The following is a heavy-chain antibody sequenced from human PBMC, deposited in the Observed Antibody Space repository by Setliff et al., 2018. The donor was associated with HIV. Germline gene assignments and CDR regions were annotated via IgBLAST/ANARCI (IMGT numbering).Heavy chain of an antibody. Sequence: SETLSLTCAVSGYSISSGCYWAWIRQSPGKGLDWIGSIHHSGTTYYNPSLKSRVTISVDTTTNQVSLQVNSVTAVDTAVYYCARVPHRVVGTTTLLYHFDYWGLGTLVTVSS. CDR1: GYSISSGCY. CDR3: ARVPHRVVGTTTLLYHFDY. J-gene: IGHJ4*02. V-gene: IGHV4-38-2*01. CDR2: IHHSGTT. D-gene: IGHD1-26*01.